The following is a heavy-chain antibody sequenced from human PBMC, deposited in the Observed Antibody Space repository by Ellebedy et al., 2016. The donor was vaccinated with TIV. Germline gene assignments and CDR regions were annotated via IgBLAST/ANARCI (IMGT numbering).Heavy chain of an antibody. CDR2: FSRSGAT. Sequence: GESLKISXAASGFTFSTYAMAWVRQAPGKGLEWVSTFSRSGATVYADSVKGRFTISRDTSKNTLFLQMNSLRAEDTAVYYCAKLPAAGILFDYWGQGTLVTVSS. CDR3: AKLPAAGILFDY. CDR1: GFTFSTYA. D-gene: IGHD6-13*01. V-gene: IGHV3-23*01. J-gene: IGHJ4*02.